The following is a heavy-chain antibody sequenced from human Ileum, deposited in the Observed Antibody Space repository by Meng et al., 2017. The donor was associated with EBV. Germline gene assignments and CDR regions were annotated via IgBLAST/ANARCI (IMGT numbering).Heavy chain of an antibody. V-gene: IGHV1-18*01. CDR3: ARVGARGGSCYY. CDR2: ISAYNGNT. Sequence: QVQVVHSGCGVKKPGGLLNVSCKACGYTFTSYGISWVRQAPVQGLEWMGWISAYNGNTNYAQKLQGRVTMTTDTSTSTAYMELRSLRSDDTAVYYCARVGARGGSCYYWGQGTLVTVSS. D-gene: IGHD2-15*01. J-gene: IGHJ4*02. CDR1: GYTFTSYG.